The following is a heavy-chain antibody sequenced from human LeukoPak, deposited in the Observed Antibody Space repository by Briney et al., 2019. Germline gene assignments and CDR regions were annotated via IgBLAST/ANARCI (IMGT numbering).Heavy chain of an antibody. V-gene: IGHV3-30*03. J-gene: IGHJ4*02. CDR1: GFTFSSYG. CDR3: AREGDAYKNFDY. CDR2: ISNDGSEK. Sequence: PGGSLRLSCAASGFTFSSYGMHWVRQAPGKGLEWVAIISNDGSEKFHADSVKGRFTITRDTSQNTLYLQMNSLRAEDTAVYYCAREGDAYKNFDYWGQGTLVTVSS. D-gene: IGHD5-24*01.